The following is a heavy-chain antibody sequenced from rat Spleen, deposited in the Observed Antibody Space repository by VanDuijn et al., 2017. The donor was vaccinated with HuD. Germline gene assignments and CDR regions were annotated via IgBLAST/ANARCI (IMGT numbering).Heavy chain of an antibody. Sequence: EVQLVESGGGLVQPGRSLKLSCAASGFTYSNYVMAWVRQAPTKGLEWVASISTGGGNTYYPDSVKARFTISRDNAKSTLYLQMNSLRSEDTATYYCARENYYSGDYWGQGVKVTVSS. J-gene: IGHJ2*01. CDR2: ISTGGGNT. D-gene: IGHD1-1*01. CDR1: GFTYSNYV. CDR3: ARENYYSGDY. V-gene: IGHV5-25*01.